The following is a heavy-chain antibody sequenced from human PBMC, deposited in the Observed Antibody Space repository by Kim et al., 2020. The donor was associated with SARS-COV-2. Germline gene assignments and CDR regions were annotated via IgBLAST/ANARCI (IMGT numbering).Heavy chain of an antibody. CDR3: ARDSGGLFDY. D-gene: IGHD1-26*01. CDR1: GFTFSSYS. V-gene: IGHV3-48*01. J-gene: IGHJ4*02. CDR2: ISSSSSTI. Sequence: LSLTCAASGFTFSSYSMNWVRQAPGKGLEWVSYISSSSSTIYYADSVKGRFTISRDNAKNSLYLQMNSLRAEDTAVYYCARDSGGLFDYWGQGTLVT.